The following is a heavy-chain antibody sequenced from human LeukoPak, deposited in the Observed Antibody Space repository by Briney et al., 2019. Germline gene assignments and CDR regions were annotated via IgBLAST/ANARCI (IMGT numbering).Heavy chain of an antibody. CDR3: TRGRLGGGSSSWYFVDP. Sequence: ASVKVSCKASGYTFTNYGVSWVRQAPGQGLEWMGIINPSGGSTSYAQKFQGRVTMTRDTSTSTVYMELSSLRSEDTAVYYCTRGRLGGGSSSWYFVDPWGQGTLVTVSS. V-gene: IGHV1-46*01. CDR1: GYTFTNYG. CDR2: INPSGGST. D-gene: IGHD6-13*01. J-gene: IGHJ5*02.